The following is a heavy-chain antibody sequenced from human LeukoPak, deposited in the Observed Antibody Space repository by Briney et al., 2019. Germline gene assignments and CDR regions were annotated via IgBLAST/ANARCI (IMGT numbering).Heavy chain of an antibody. Sequence: GASVKVSCKVSGGTFSSYTISWVRQAPGQGLEWMGRIIPILGIANYAQKFQGRVTITADKSTSTAYMELSSLRSEDTAVYYCARPSGSYGRYYFDYWGQGTLVTVSS. V-gene: IGHV1-69*02. J-gene: IGHJ4*02. CDR3: ARPSGSYGRYYFDY. CDR1: GGTFSSYT. D-gene: IGHD1-26*01. CDR2: IIPILGIA.